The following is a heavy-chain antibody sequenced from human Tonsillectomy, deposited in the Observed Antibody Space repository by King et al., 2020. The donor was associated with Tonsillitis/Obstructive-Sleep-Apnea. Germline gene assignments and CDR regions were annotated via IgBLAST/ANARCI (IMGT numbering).Heavy chain of an antibody. CDR2: IRPRDSDG. CDR1: GYRFANYW. V-gene: IGHV5-51*01. D-gene: IGHD3/OR15-3a*01. CDR3: ARLSNVDFWALTFDY. Sequence: LQLVQSGAEMKKAGESLKISCKGSGYRFANYWIVWVRQKPGKGLEWVGVIRPRDSDGKYRPSFQGQVTVSADKSISTAYLQWSSLKVSDSATYYCARLSNVDFWALTFDYWGQGTQVTVSS. J-gene: IGHJ4*02.